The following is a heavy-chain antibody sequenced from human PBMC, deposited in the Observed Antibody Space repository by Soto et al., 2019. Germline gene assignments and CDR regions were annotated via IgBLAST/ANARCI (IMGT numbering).Heavy chain of an antibody. J-gene: IGHJ4*02. Sequence: EVQLVESGGGLVQPGGSLRLSCAASGFTFRSYWMSWVRQAPGKGLEWVANIKEDGSERYYVDSVKGRFTISRDNAKNSLSLQMNSMRAEETAVYYCARATGADKEDYWGQGTLVTVSS. D-gene: IGHD3-10*01. CDR1: GFTFRSYW. CDR2: IKEDGSER. V-gene: IGHV3-7*04. CDR3: ARATGADKEDY.